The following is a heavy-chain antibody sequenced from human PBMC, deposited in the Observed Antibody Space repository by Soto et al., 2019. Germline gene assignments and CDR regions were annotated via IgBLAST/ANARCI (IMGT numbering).Heavy chain of an antibody. D-gene: IGHD3-22*01. Sequence: EVQLVESGGGLVKPGGSLRLSCAASGFTFSSYSMNWVRQAPGKGPEWVSSISSSSSYIYYADSVKGRFTISRDNAKNSLYLQMNSLRAEDTAVYYCARDTGALTYYYDSSGGYYGMDVWGQGTTVTVSS. CDR1: GFTFSSYS. V-gene: IGHV3-21*01. J-gene: IGHJ6*02. CDR2: ISSSSSYI. CDR3: ARDTGALTYYYDSSGGYYGMDV.